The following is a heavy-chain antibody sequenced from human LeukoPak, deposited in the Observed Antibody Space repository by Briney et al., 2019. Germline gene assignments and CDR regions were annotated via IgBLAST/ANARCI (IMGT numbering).Heavy chain of an antibody. J-gene: IGHJ4*02. D-gene: IGHD3-10*01. V-gene: IGHV3-30*18. Sequence: PGGSLRLSCAASGFTFSSYGMHWVRQAPGKGLEWVAVISYDGSNKYYADSVKGRFTISRDNSKNTLYLQMNSLRAGDTAVYYCAKDRITMVRGVIIFLGPREGGRIDYWGQGTLVTVSS. CDR2: ISYDGSNK. CDR3: AKDRITMVRGVIIFLGPREGGRIDY. CDR1: GFTFSSYG.